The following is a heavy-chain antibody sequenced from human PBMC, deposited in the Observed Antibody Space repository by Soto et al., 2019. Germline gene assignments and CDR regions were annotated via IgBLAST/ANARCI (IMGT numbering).Heavy chain of an antibody. Sequence: SETLSLTCTVSGGSISSYYWSWIRQPPGKGLEWIGYIYYSGSTNYNPSLKSRVTISVDTSKNQFSLKLSSVTAADTAVYYCARGPSWSGSYYGPYYYGMDVWGQGTTVTVSS. V-gene: IGHV4-59*01. CDR3: ARGPSWSGSYYGPYYYGMDV. D-gene: IGHD3-10*01. CDR1: GGSISSYY. CDR2: IYYSGST. J-gene: IGHJ6*02.